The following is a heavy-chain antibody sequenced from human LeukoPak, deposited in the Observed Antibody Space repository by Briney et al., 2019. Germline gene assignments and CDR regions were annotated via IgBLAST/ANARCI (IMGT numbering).Heavy chain of an antibody. CDR3: TRDGVGGDGYNPYY. D-gene: IGHD5-24*01. V-gene: IGHV4-61*02. Sequence: SETLSLTCTVSGGSISSGSFYWSWIRQPAGKGLEWIGRMYTSGRTDYNPSLKRRVTFSVGTSKNQFSLRLTSVTAADTAVYYCTRDGVGGDGYNPYYWGQGVLVTVSS. J-gene: IGHJ4*02. CDR1: GGSISSGSFY. CDR2: MYTSGRT.